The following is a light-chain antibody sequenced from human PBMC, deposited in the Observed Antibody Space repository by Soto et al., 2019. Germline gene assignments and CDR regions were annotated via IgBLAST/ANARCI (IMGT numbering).Light chain of an antibody. CDR3: QQSYSSPYT. V-gene: IGKV1-39*01. J-gene: IGKJ2*01. CDR1: QSISIY. Sequence: DTQMTQSPSSLSASVGDRVTITCRASQSISIYLNWYQQKPGKAPKLLIYAASNFQSGVPSRFTGSGSGTDFTLTISSLQPEDFATYYCQQSYSSPYTFGQGTRLEIK. CDR2: AAS.